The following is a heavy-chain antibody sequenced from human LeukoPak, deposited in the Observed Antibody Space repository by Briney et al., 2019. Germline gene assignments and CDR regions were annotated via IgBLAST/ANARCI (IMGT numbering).Heavy chain of an antibody. CDR3: VTKGWSNYPFDY. J-gene: IGHJ4*02. V-gene: IGHV3-23*01. CDR1: GFPFSSYA. D-gene: IGHD4-11*01. CDR2: ISGSGGST. Sequence: GGSLTLSCAASGFPFSSYAMSWVRQATGKGLEWVSGISGSGGSTYYADSVKGRFTISRDNSKNTLYLQMNSLRAEDTTVYYCVTKGWSNYPFDYWGQGTLVTV.